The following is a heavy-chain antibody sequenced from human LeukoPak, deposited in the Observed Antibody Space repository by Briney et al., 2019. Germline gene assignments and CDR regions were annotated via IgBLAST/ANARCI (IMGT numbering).Heavy chain of an antibody. D-gene: IGHD2-15*01. CDR1: GFTFSNAW. Sequence: GGSLRLSCAASGFTFSNAWRSWVRQAPGKGLEWVGRIKSKTDGGTTDYAAPVKGRFTISRDDSKNTLYLQMNSLKTEDTAVYYCTTLQIPYCSGGSCYGGDYWGQGTLVTVSS. J-gene: IGHJ4*02. CDR2: IKSKTDGGTT. CDR3: TTLQIPYCSGGSCYGGDY. V-gene: IGHV3-15*01.